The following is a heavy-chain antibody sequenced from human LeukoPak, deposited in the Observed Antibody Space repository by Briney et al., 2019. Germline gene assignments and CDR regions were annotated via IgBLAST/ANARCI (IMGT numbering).Heavy chain of an antibody. J-gene: IGHJ5*02. CDR3: ARGSDYYDSPWFDP. Sequence: SETLTLTCTVSGGSISNYYWSWIRQPPGKELEWIGYIYYSGSTNYNPSLKSRVTISVDTSKNQFSLKLSSVTAADTAAYYCARGSDYYDSPWFDPWGQGTLVTVSS. CDR1: GGSISNYY. V-gene: IGHV4-59*01. D-gene: IGHD3-22*01. CDR2: IYYSGST.